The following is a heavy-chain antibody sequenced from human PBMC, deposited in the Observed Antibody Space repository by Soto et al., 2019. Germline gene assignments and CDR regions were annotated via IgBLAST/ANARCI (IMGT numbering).Heavy chain of an antibody. CDR3: ASPTGRGGIRSHYYGMDV. CDR2: ISSSSTI. D-gene: IGHD3-16*01. J-gene: IGHJ6*02. CDR1: GFTFSSYS. Sequence: GGSLRLSCAASGFTFSSYSMNWVRQAPGKGLEWVSYISSSSTIYYADSVKGRFTISRDNAKNSLYLQMNSLRDEDTAVYYCASPTGRGGIRSHYYGMDVWGQGTTVTVSS. V-gene: IGHV3-48*02.